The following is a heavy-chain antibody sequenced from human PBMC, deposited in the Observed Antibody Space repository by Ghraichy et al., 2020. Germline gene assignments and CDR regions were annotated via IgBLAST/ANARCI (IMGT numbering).Heavy chain of an antibody. Sequence: SETLSLTCAVSGGSISSGSFSWSWIRQPPGKGLEWIGYLYHSGTTYYNPSLKSRVTISLDASKDQFSLKLSSVTAADTAVYYCARAPYDDDGFYDDGFDVWGQGIMFAVSS. V-gene: IGHV4-30-2*01. D-gene: IGHD3-22*01. CDR3: ARAPYDDDGFYDDGFDV. CDR1: GGSISSGSFS. CDR2: LYHSGTT. J-gene: IGHJ3*01.